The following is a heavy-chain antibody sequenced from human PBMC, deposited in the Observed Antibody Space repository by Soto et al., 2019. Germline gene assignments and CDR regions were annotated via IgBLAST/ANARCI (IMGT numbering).Heavy chain of an antibody. CDR3: ARHYYDSSGYYPYYYYGMDV. V-gene: IGHV4-39*01. CDR1: GGSISSSSYY. Sequence: PSETLSLTCTVSGGSISSSSYYWGWIRQPPGKGLEWIGSIYYSGSTYYNPSLKSRVTISVDTSKNQFSLKLSSVTAADTAVYYCARHYYDSSGYYPYYYYGMDVWGQGATVTVS. CDR2: IYYSGST. J-gene: IGHJ6*02. D-gene: IGHD3-22*01.